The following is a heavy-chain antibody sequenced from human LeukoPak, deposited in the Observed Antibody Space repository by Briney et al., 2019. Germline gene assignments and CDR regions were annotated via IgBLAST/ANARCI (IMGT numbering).Heavy chain of an antibody. V-gene: IGHV4-61*02. D-gene: IGHD2-2*01. Sequence: SETLSLTXTVSGGSISSGSYYWSWIRQPAGKGLEWIGRIYTSGSTNYNPSLKSRVTISVDTSKNQFSLKLSSVTAADTAVYYCARSIGYCSSTSCSYYYYYMDVWGKGTTVTVSS. CDR1: GGSISSGSYY. J-gene: IGHJ6*03. CDR3: ARSIGYCSSTSCSYYYYYMDV. CDR2: IYTSGST.